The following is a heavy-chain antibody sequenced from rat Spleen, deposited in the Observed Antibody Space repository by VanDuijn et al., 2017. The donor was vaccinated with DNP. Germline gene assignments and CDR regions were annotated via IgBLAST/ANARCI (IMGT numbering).Heavy chain of an antibody. V-gene: IGHV5-25*01. CDR1: GFTFSNFY. J-gene: IGHJ2*01. CDR3: ARHDNSDFDY. CDR2: IPSSTDRT. Sequence: EVQLVESGGGLVQPGESLKLSCVASGFTFSNFYMAWVRQAPKKGLEWVATIPSSTDRTYYLDSVRGRFTISRDNAKSSLYLKMNSLKSEDTATYFCARHDNSDFDYWGQGVMVTVSS. D-gene: IGHD1-10*01.